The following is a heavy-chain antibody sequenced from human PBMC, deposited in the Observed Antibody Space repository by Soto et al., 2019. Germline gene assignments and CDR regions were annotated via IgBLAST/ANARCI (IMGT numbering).Heavy chain of an antibody. J-gene: IGHJ4*01. Sequence: GSLRLSCAASGFTFSSYGMHWVRQAPGKGLEWVAIIWYNGSKKYYADSVKGRFTISRDNSKNTLYVQLNSLRADDTAVYYCAKVGFGDLDQWGHGTRVTVSS. CDR2: IWYNGSKK. D-gene: IGHD3-10*01. CDR1: GFTFSSYG. V-gene: IGHV3-33*06. CDR3: AKVGFGDLDQ.